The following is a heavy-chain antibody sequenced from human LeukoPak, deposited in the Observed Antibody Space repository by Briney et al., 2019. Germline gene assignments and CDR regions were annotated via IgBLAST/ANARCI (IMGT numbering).Heavy chain of an antibody. D-gene: IGHD3-16*01. V-gene: IGHV3-30*02. CDR3: AKVPHSWGLFDS. CDR2: IRDDGSTR. Sequence: GGSLRLSCAASGFTFSRYGLHWVRQAPGKGLEWVAFIRDDGSTRYYADSVKGRFTVSRDNSKNTLYLQMDSLRTEDTAVYYCAKVPHSWGLFDSWGQGTLVTVSS. CDR1: GFTFSRYG. J-gene: IGHJ4*02.